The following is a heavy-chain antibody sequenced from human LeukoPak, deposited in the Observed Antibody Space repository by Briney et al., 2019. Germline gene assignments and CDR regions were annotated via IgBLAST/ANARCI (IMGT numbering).Heavy chain of an antibody. CDR2: ISAYNGNT. D-gene: IGHD3-16*02. CDR1: GYTFTSYG. Sequence: GASVKVSCKASGYTFTSYGISWVRQAPGQGLEWMGWISAYNGNTNYAQKLQGRVTMTTDTSTSTAYMELRSLRSDGTAVYYCARSEADYDYVWGSYRPYYFDYWGQGTLVTVSS. V-gene: IGHV1-18*01. CDR3: ARSEADYDYVWGSYRPYYFDY. J-gene: IGHJ4*02.